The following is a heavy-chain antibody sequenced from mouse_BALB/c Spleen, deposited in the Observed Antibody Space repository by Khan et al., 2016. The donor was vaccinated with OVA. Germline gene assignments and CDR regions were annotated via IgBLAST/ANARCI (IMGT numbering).Heavy chain of an antibody. V-gene: IGHV5-6*01. Sequence: EVKLVESGGDLVEPGGSLKLSCAASGFTFSTYGMSWVRQTPDKRLEWVATISTGGRYTYYPDSVRGRFTISRDNAKNTLYLQMTSRKSEDTAMFYCARLAYYYDSEGFAYWGQGTLVTVSA. J-gene: IGHJ3*01. CDR2: ISTGGRYT. CDR3: ARLAYYYDSEGFAY. CDR1: GFTFSTYG. D-gene: IGHD1-1*01.